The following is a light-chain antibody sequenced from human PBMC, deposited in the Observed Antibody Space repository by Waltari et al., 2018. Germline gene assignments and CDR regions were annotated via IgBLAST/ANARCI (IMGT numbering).Light chain of an antibody. V-gene: IGLV2-14*01. CDR1: TSDIIRYNY. CDR2: EGT. J-gene: IGLJ2*01. Sequence: QSALTQPASVSGSPGQSITISCTGSTSDIIRYNYVSWYQQHPGKAPKLILYEGTNRPAGVSDRFSGSKAGTTASLTISGLQSEDEGDYFCTSQTGTTVVFGGGTKLTVL. CDR3: TSQTGTTVV.